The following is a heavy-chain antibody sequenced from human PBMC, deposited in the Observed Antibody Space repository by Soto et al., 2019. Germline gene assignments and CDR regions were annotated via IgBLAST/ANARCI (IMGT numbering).Heavy chain of an antibody. CDR2: ISWNSGSI. Sequence: EVQLVESGGGLVQPGRSLRLSCAASGFTFDDYAMHWVRQAPGKGLEWVSGISWNSGSIGYADSVKGRFTISRDNAKNSLYLQMNSLRAEDTALYYCAKDMDFSDYDILTGQGFDPWGQGTLVTVSS. J-gene: IGHJ5*02. V-gene: IGHV3-9*01. CDR1: GFTFDDYA. D-gene: IGHD3-9*01. CDR3: AKDMDFSDYDILTGQGFDP.